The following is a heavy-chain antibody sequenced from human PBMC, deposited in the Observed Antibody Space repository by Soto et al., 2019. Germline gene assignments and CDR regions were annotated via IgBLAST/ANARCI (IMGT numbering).Heavy chain of an antibody. CDR2: INPNSGGT. Sequence: GASVKVSCKASLYSLTGYYMHCVRQAHGQGLEWMGWINPNSGGTNYAQKLQGRVTMTRDTSISTAYMELSRLRSDDTAVDDCARTILVDYYYYGMDGWGQETTVTVSS. CDR3: ARTILVDYYYYGMDG. D-gene: IGHD2-21*01. J-gene: IGHJ6*02. CDR1: LYSLTGYY. V-gene: IGHV1-2*02.